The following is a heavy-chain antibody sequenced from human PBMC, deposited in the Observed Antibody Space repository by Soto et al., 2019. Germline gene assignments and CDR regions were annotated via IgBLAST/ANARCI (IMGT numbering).Heavy chain of an antibody. V-gene: IGHV3-53*01. CDR1: GFTVSSNY. D-gene: IGHD6-13*01. CDR3: HSGSVYLSDWYFDL. Sequence: EVQLVESGGGLIQPGGSLRLSCAASGFTVSSNYMSWVRQAPGKGLEWVSVIYSGGSTYYADSVKGRFTISRDNSKNTLYLQMSSLSAEDTVVYYCHSGSVYLSDWYFDLWGRGTLVTVSS. J-gene: IGHJ2*01. CDR2: IYSGGST.